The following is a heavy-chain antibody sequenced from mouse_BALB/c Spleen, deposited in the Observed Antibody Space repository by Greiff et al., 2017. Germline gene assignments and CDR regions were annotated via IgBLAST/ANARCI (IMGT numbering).Heavy chain of an antibody. Sequence: EVKLMESGGGLVQPGGSLRLSCATSGFTFTDYYMSWVRQPPGKALEWLGFIRNKANGYTTEYSASVKGRFTNSRDNSQSILYLQMNTLRAEDSATYYCARDESGNYFDYWGQGTTLTVSS. CDR1: GFTFTDYY. V-gene: IGHV7-3*02. CDR3: ARDESGNYFDY. CDR2: IRNKANGYTT. D-gene: IGHD1-3*01. J-gene: IGHJ2*01.